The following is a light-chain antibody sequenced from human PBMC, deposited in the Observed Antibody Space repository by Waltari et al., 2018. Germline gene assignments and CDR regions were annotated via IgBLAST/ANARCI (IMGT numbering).Light chain of an antibody. V-gene: IGKV3-20*01. Sequence: EIVLTQSPGTLSLSPGERATLSCRASQSVSSSYLAWYQQKPGQAPRLLIHGASSRATGIPDRFSGSGSGTDFTLTISRLEPEDFAVYYCQQYGSSPWTFGQGTKVEIK. CDR3: QQYGSSPWT. CDR2: GAS. J-gene: IGKJ1*01. CDR1: QSVSSSY.